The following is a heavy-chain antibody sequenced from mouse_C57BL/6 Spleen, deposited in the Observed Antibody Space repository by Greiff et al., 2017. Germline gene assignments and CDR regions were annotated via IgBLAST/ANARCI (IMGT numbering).Heavy chain of an antibody. V-gene: IGHV14-3*01. D-gene: IGHD3-2*02. Sequence: VQLQQSVAELVRPGASVKLSCTASGFNIKNSYMNWVKQRPEQGLEWIGRIDPANGNTKYDPKFQGKATITADTSSNTAYLQLSSLTSEDTAIYYCARRGLRDGYFDYWGQGTTLTVSS. CDR2: IDPANGNT. J-gene: IGHJ2*01. CDR3: ARRGLRDGYFDY. CDR1: GFNIKNSY.